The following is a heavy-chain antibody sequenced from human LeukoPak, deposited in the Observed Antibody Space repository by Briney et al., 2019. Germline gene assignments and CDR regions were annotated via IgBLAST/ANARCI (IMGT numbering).Heavy chain of an antibody. J-gene: IGHJ4*02. CDR2: VFQSGST. Sequence: PSGTLSLTCAVSGGSISSSNWWTWVRQPPGKGLEWIGDVFQSGSTYYYPSFKSRVTISVDKSKNQFSLMVTSVTAADTAVYYCARPIAATGLDHWGQGTLVIVSS. V-gene: IGHV4-4*02. CDR1: GGSISSSNW. D-gene: IGHD6-13*01. CDR3: ARPIAATGLDH.